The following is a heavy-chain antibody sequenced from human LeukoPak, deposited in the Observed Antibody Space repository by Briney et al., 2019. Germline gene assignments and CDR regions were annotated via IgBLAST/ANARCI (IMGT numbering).Heavy chain of an antibody. V-gene: IGHV1-8*01. J-gene: IGHJ6*02. CDR3: ARGGALGGSSNFYYYYYGMDV. CDR1: GYTFTSHD. CDR2: MNPNSGNT. D-gene: IGHD6-6*01. Sequence: GASVKVSCKASGYTFTSHDINWVRQATGQGLEWMGWMNPNSGNTGYAQKFQGRVTMTRNTSISTAYMELSSLRSEDTAVYYCARGGALGGSSNFYYYYYGMDVWGQGTTVTVSS.